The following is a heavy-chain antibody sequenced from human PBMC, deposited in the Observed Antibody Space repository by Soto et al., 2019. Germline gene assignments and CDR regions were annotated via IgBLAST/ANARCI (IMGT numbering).Heavy chain of an antibody. Sequence: QVQLQESGPCRVNTSGTLSLTCSVAGGSFTSNNWCTLVGHPPGRRLEWMGEIYRTGSTNYNPSLKSRVTISLDKSENQFSLKVTSLTAADTAVYYCASRDPGTSVDYWGQGTLVTVSS. CDR3: ASRDPGTSVDY. CDR1: GGSFTSNNW. CDR2: IYRTGST. J-gene: IGHJ4*02. D-gene: IGHD1-7*01. V-gene: IGHV4-4*02.